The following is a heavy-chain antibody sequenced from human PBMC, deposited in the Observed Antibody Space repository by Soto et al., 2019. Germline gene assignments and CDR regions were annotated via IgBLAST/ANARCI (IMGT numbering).Heavy chain of an antibody. CDR2: VWYDGSNE. D-gene: IGHD2-8*02. V-gene: IGHV3-33*01. CDR3: VRDWSSNANAVNDN. J-gene: IGHJ4*02. CDR1: GFNVVMYG. Sequence: VKLVESGGGVVQPGRSLRLSCTTSGFNVVMYGFHWVRQAPGKGLEWVASVWYDGSNEKYADSVKARFIISRDNXTNTIYLQMDSLTVEDTAVYYCVRDWSSNANAVNDNWGQGTLVTVSS.